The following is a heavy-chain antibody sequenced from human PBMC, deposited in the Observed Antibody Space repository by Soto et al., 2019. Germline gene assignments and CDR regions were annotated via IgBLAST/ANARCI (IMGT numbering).Heavy chain of an antibody. V-gene: IGHV1-18*01. CDR2: ISGYNGNT. CDR1: GYTLTSYG. Sequence: QVQLVQSGAEVKKPGPSVKVSSKAPGYTLTSYGITWVRQAPEQGLGWMGWISGYNGNTKFAQMLQGRVTMTTDTSTSTAYMELRSLRSDDTAVYYCGRDLVTVTTPFFDYWGQGTLVTVSS. J-gene: IGHJ4*02. CDR3: GRDLVTVTTPFFDY. D-gene: IGHD4-4*01.